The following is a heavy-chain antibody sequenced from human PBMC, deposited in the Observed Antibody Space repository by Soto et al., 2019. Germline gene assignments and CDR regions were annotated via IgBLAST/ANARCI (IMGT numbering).Heavy chain of an antibody. CDR1: GDSISSNTYY. Sequence: PSETLSLTCTVSGDSISSNTYYWGWIRQPPGKGLEWIATINYSGSTYYNPSLKSRVTISVDTSKNQVSLRLTSVTAADTAVYYCACYNRYLDNWGQGTLVTVSS. CDR2: INYSGST. V-gene: IGHV4-39*01. CDR3: ACYNRYLDN. D-gene: IGHD2-15*01. J-gene: IGHJ4*02.